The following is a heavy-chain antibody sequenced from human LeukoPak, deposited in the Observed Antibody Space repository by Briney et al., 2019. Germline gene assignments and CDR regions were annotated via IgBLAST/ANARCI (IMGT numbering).Heavy chain of an antibody. CDR1: GGSVSSGSYY. J-gene: IGHJ4*02. V-gene: IGHV4-61*01. CDR3: ASIIAVAGTADY. CDR2: VYFSGST. Sequence: SETLSLTCTVSGGSVSSGSYYWSWIRQPPGKGLEWIGYVYFSGSTNHNPSLKSRVTISVDTSKNQFSLKLSSVTAADTAVYYCASIIAVAGTADYWGQGTLVTVSS. D-gene: IGHD6-19*01.